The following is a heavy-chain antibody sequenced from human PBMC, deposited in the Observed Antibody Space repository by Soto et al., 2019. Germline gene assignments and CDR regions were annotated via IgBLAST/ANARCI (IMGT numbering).Heavy chain of an antibody. CDR1: GYSFTSYW. Sequence: PGESLKISCKGSGYSFTSYWISWVRQMPGKGLEWMGRIDPSDSYTNYSPSFQGHVTISADKSISTAYLQWSSLKASDTAMYYCARQRGSSSRYYYYGMDVWGQGXTVTVSS. V-gene: IGHV5-10-1*01. CDR2: IDPSDSYT. J-gene: IGHJ6*02. D-gene: IGHD6-6*01. CDR3: ARQRGSSSRYYYYGMDV.